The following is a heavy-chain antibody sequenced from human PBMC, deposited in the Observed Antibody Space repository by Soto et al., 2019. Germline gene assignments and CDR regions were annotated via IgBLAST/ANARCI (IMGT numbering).Heavy chain of an antibody. CDR1: QYSFTTYW. J-gene: IGHJ6*02. D-gene: IGHD2-15*01. V-gene: IGHV5-10-1*03. CDR3: ARLGDCSGGSCFSRYYYYGMDV. CDR2: IDPTDSYT. Sequence: EVQLVQSGAEVKKPGESLRISCKGFQYSFTTYWISWVRQMPGKGLEWMGRIDPTDSYTNYSPSFQGHVTILVDKSISTGYLQWSRLEASDTATYYCARLGDCSGGSCFSRYYYYGMDVWGQGTTVTVSS.